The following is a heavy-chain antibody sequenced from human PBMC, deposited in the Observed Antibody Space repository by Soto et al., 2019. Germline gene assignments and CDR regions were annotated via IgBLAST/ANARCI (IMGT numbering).Heavy chain of an antibody. CDR1: GGTFSSYA. CDR3: ARAGETAMVTSGYYYYGMDV. V-gene: IGHV1-69*13. CDR2: IIPIFGTA. D-gene: IGHD5-18*01. J-gene: IGHJ6*02. Sequence: SVKVSCKASGGTFSSYAISWVRQAPGQGLEWMGGIIPIFGTANYAQKFQGRVTITADESTSTAYMELSSLRSEDTAVYYCARAGETAMVTSGYYYYGMDVWGQGTTVTVSS.